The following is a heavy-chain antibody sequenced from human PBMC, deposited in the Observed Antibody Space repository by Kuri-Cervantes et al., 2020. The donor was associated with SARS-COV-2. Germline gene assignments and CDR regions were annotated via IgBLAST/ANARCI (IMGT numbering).Heavy chain of an antibody. V-gene: IGHV3-7*01. D-gene: IGHD3-22*01. J-gene: IGHJ4*02. Sequence: GESLKISCAASGFTFSSYWMSWVRQAPGKGLEWVANIKQDGSEKYYVDSVKCRFTISRDNAKNSLYLQMNSLRAEDTAVYYCARELRHYYDSSDLCDYWGQGTLVTVSS. CDR3: ARELRHYYDSSDLCDY. CDR2: IKQDGSEK. CDR1: GFTFSSYW.